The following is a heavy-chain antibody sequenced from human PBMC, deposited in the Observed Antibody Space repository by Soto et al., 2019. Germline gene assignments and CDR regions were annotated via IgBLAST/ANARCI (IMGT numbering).Heavy chain of an antibody. V-gene: IGHV3-30-3*01. CDR3: ARDNAYYYGSGALLYYYYGMDV. CDR2: ISYDGSNK. Sequence: GGSMRLSCAASGFTFSSYSMHWVRQAPGKGLEWVAVISYDGSNKYYADSVKGRFTISGDNSKNTLYLQMNSLRAEDTAVYYCARDNAYYYGSGALLYYYYGMDVWGQGTTVTVSS. CDR1: GFTFSSYS. J-gene: IGHJ6*02. D-gene: IGHD3-10*01.